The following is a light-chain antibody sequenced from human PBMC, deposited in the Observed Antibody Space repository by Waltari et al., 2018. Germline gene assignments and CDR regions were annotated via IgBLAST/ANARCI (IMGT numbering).Light chain of an antibody. CDR1: QTVSTY. CDR2: DAS. V-gene: IGKV3-11*01. CDR3: LQRSLWPWT. J-gene: IGKJ1*01. Sequence: IVLTQSPATLSLSPGERATLSCRASQTVSTYLAWCQQKPGQAPRLLIYDASNRAPGIPARFSGSGSGTDFSLTISSLEPEDFAVYYCLQRSLWPWTFGQGTKVAVK.